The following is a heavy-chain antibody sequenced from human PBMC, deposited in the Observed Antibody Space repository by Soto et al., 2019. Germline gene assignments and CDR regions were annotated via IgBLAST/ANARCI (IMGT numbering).Heavy chain of an antibody. D-gene: IGHD6-13*01. Sequence: SQTLSLTCAISGDSVSSNSAAWNWIRQSPSRGLEWLGRTYYRSKWYNDYAVSVESRITINPDTSKNQFSLQLNSVTPEDTAVYYCARDLIARSIAAAGIQRDYYYGMDVWGQGTTVTVSS. CDR1: GDSVSSNSAA. J-gene: IGHJ6*02. CDR2: TYYRSKWYN. CDR3: ARDLIARSIAAAGIQRDYYYGMDV. V-gene: IGHV6-1*01.